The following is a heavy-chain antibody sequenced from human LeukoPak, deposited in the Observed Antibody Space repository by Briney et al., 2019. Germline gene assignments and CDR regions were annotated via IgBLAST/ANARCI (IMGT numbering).Heavy chain of an antibody. J-gene: IGHJ4*02. CDR1: GLTFADHY. Sequence: GGSLRLSCAASGLTFADHYMDWVRQAPGKGLGWVGRSRNKAYSYTTEYAASVKGRFTISRDDSNNSLYLQMNSLKTEDTAVYYCPRGLTSGWVNLPDSWGQGILVTVSS. CDR2: SRNKAYSYTT. CDR3: PRGLTSGWVNLPDS. V-gene: IGHV3-72*01. D-gene: IGHD6-19*01.